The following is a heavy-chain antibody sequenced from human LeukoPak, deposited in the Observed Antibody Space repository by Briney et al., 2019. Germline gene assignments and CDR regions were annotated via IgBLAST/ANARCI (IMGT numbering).Heavy chain of an antibody. D-gene: IGHD2-21*01. V-gene: IGHV4-4*07. CDR2: IYTSGST. CDR3: ARRRREVWWSLPTRNYYYYMDV. Sequence: PSETLSLTCTVSGGSISSYYWSWIRQPAGKGLEWIGRIYTSGSTNYNPSLKSRVTISVDTSKNQFSLKLSSVTAADTAVYYCARRRREVWWSLPTRNYYYYMDVWGKGTTVTISS. CDR1: GGSISSYY. J-gene: IGHJ6*03.